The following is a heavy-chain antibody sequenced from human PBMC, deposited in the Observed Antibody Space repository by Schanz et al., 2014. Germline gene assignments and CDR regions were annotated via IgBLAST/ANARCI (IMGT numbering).Heavy chain of an antibody. Sequence: QVQLVQSGAELKNPGASVKVSCKASGYSFSAYYIHWMRQAPGQGLEWLGRFTHISKEFQGRVTMTREETSTTSDMELNSMRTDDTAVYYCGRERSGGTFDYWGQGALVTVSS. CDR3: GRERSGGTFDY. V-gene: IGHV1-2*06. CDR2: FT. J-gene: IGHJ4*02. CDR1: GYSFSAYY. D-gene: IGHD1-1*01.